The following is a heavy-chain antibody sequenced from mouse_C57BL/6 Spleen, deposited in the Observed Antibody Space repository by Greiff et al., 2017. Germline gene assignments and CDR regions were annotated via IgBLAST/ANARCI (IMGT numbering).Heavy chain of an antibody. CDR2: INPNNGGT. Sequence: EVQLQQSGPELVKPGASVKISCKASGYTFTDYYMNWVKQSHGKSLEWIGDINPNNGGTSYNQKFKGKATLTVDKSSSTAYMELRSLTSEDSAVYYCSRPWSYAMDYWGQGTSVTVSS. CDR1: GYTFTDYY. V-gene: IGHV1-26*01. D-gene: IGHD1-1*02. CDR3: SRPWSYAMDY. J-gene: IGHJ4*01.